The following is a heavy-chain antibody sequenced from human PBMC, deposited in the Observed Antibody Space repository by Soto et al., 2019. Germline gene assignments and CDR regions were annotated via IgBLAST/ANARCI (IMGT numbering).Heavy chain of an antibody. J-gene: IGHJ6*02. CDR1: GYIFTTYW. CDR2: IYPEDSDV. D-gene: IGHD6-13*01. Sequence: GESLKISCKGSGYIFTTYWIAWVRQMPGKGLEWMGIIYPEDSDVKYSPSFQGQVTMSADKASSTAYLQWNSLRASDTAMYYCARLTSSSVLSPPGMDVWGQGTTVTVSS. V-gene: IGHV5-51*01. CDR3: ARLTSSSVLSPPGMDV.